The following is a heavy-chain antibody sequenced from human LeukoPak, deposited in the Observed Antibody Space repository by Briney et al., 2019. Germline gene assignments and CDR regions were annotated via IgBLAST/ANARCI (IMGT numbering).Heavy chain of an antibody. J-gene: IGHJ4*02. V-gene: IGHV1-24*01. CDR2: LDPDDGET. Sequence: ASVKVSCKVSGDTLTELSMHWVRHSPERGLEWMGGLDPDDGETIYAHKLQGRVTMTEDTPTDTAYMALSSLRSEDTAVYYCATGPYRHWVVVPDSWGQGTLVTVFS. CDR3: ATGPYRHWVVVPDS. D-gene: IGHD2-15*01. CDR1: GDTLTELS.